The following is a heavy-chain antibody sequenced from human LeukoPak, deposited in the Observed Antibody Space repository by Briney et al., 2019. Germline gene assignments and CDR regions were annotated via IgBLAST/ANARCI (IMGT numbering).Heavy chain of an antibody. Sequence: PGGSLRLSCAASGFTFSSYAMSWVRQAPGKGLEWVSYISSSSSTIYYADSVKGRFTISRDNAKNSLYLQMNSLRAEDTAVYYCAKGPWLRWSFDIWGQGTMVTVSS. CDR3: AKGPWLRWSFDI. CDR2: ISSSSSTI. V-gene: IGHV3-48*01. D-gene: IGHD4-23*01. J-gene: IGHJ3*02. CDR1: GFTFSSYA.